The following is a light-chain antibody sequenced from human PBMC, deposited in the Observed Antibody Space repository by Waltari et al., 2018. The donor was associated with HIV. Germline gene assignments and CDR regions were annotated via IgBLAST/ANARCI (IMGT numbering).Light chain of an antibody. CDR2: QDT. J-gene: IGLJ2*01. Sequence: SYELTQPPSVSVSPGQTASITCSGDQLGDNFVCWYQQRPGQSPVRVIYQDTKRPSGIPERFSGSNSGNTATLTITGTQSMDEADYYCQAWDRSVVFGGGTKLTVL. CDR3: QAWDRSVV. CDR1: QLGDNF. V-gene: IGLV3-1*01.